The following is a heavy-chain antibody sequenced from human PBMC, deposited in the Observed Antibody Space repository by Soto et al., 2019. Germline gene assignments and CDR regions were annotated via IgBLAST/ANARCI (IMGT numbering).Heavy chain of an antibody. J-gene: IGHJ4*02. CDR3: AKDRLWLRGGTGCFDY. D-gene: IGHD5-18*01. V-gene: IGHV3-30*18. CDR1: GFTFSSYG. Sequence: QPGGSLRLSCAASGFTFSSYGMHWVRQAPGKGLEWVAVISYDGSNKYYADSVKGRFTISRDNSKNTLYLQMNSLRAEDTAVYCCAKDRLWLRGGTGCFDYWGQGTLVTVSS. CDR2: ISYDGSNK.